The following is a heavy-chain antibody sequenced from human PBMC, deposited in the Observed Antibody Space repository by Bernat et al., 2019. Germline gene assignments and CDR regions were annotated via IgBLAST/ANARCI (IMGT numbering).Heavy chain of an antibody. CDR1: GFTFSSYS. Sequence: EVQLVESGGGLVKPGGSLRLSCAASGFTFSSYSMNWVRQAPGKGLEWVSSISSSSSYIYYADSVKGRFTISRDNAKNSLYLQMNSLRAEDTAVCYCAGVATYYYDSSGWGDFDYWGQGTLVTVSS. CDR2: ISSSSSYI. CDR3: AGVATYYYDSSGWGDFDY. J-gene: IGHJ4*02. D-gene: IGHD3-22*01. V-gene: IGHV3-21*01.